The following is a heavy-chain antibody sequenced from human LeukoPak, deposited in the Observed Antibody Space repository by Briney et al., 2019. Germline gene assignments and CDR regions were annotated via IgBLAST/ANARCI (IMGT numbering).Heavy chain of an antibody. CDR2: ISGSGGST. CDR3: AKDLGDSRGYYPWYFDY. D-gene: IGHD3-22*01. CDR1: GFTFSSYA. V-gene: IGHV3-23*01. J-gene: IGHJ4*02. Sequence: PGGSLRLSCAASGFTFSSYAMSWVRQAPGQGLEWGSVISGSGGSTFYADSVKGRFTISRDNFKNTLYLQMNSLRAEDTAVYYCAKDLGDSRGYYPWYFDYWGQGTLVTVSS.